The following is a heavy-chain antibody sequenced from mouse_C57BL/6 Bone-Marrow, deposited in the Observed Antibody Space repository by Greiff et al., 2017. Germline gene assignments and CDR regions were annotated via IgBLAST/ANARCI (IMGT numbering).Heavy chain of an antibody. CDR2: ISNGGGST. V-gene: IGHV5-12*01. D-gene: IGHD4-1*01. CDR1: GFTFSDYY. Sequence: EVQLVESGGGLVQPGGSLKLSCAASGFTFSDYYMYWVRQTPEKRLEWVAYISNGGGSTYYPDTVKGRFTISRDNAKNTLYLQMSRLKSEDTAMYYCARHPANWDWYFDVWGTGTTVTVSS. J-gene: IGHJ1*03. CDR3: ARHPANWDWYFDV.